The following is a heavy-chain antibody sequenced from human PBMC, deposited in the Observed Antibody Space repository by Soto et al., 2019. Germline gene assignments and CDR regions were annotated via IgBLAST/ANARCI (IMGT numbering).Heavy chain of an antibody. CDR3: ARHGYGDYLSWFDP. J-gene: IGHJ5*02. Sequence: SETLSLTCTVSGGSINTYYWSWIRQPPGKGLQWIGYISFSGNTNYNPSLRSRVTMSVDTSKNHFSLKVGSVTAADTAVYYCARHGYGDYLSWFDPWGQGTLVTVSS. CDR1: GGSINTYY. CDR2: ISFSGNT. D-gene: IGHD4-17*01. V-gene: IGHV4-59*08.